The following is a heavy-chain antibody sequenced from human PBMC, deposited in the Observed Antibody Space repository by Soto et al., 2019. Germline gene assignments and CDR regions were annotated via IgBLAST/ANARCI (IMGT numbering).Heavy chain of an antibody. J-gene: IGHJ4*02. CDR3: AKAPEAAIGLDGTYYFDY. Sequence: GGSLRLSCAASGFTFSSYAMSWVRQAPGKGLEWVSAISGSGGSTYYADSVKGRFTISRDNSKNTLYLQMNSLRAEDTAVYYCAKAPEAAIGLDGTYYFDYWGQGTLVTVSS. V-gene: IGHV3-23*01. CDR2: ISGSGGST. CDR1: GFTFSSYA. D-gene: IGHD2-2*01.